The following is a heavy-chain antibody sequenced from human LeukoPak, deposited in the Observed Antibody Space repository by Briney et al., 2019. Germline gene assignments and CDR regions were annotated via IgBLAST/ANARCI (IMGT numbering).Heavy chain of an antibody. V-gene: IGHV5-10-1*01. CDR3: AGVPITVSNPDY. CDR2: IDPSDSYT. Sequence: GESLRISCKGSGYSFTSYWISWVRQMPGKGLEWMGRIDPSDSYTNYSPSFQGHVTVSADKSISTAYLQWSSLKASDTAMYYCAGVPITVSNPDYWGQGTLVTVSS. J-gene: IGHJ4*02. CDR1: GYSFTSYW. D-gene: IGHD3-3*01.